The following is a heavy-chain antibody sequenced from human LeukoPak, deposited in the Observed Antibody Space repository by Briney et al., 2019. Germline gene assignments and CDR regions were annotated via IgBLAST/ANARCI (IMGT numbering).Heavy chain of an antibody. CDR3: VREMSPWSGYYGVLGY. CDR2: IWYDGSNK. CDR1: GFTFSSYG. D-gene: IGHD3-3*01. J-gene: IGHJ4*02. V-gene: IGHV3-33*01. Sequence: PGGSLRLSCAASGFTFSSYGMHWVRQAPGKGLEWVAVIWYDGSNKYYADSVKGRFTISRDNSKNTLYLQMNSLRAEDTAVYYCVREMSPWSGYYGVLGYWGQGTLVTVSS.